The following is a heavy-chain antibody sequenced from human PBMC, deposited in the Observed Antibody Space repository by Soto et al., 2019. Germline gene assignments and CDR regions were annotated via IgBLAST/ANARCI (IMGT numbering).Heavy chain of an antibody. V-gene: IGHV3-23*01. D-gene: IGHD2-15*01. Sequence: DVQLLESGGGLVQPEGYLRLFCAASGFTFSSYAMGWVRQGPGKGLEWVAVVSIGGSTHCADSVRGRFTISRDNSKNTLSLQMNSLTAEDTAVYFCAKRRGAGGHFDYWGQGALVTVSS. J-gene: IGHJ4*02. CDR3: AKRRGAGGHFDY. CDR2: VSIGGST. CDR1: GFTFSSYA.